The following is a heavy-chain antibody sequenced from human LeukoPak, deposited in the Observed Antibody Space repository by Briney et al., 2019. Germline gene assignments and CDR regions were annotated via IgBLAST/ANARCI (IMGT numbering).Heavy chain of an antibody. V-gene: IGHV3-23*01. CDR3: ARSIVGATPFDR. J-gene: IGHJ5*02. Sequence: GGSLRLSRAPSALTFSIYAMSWVRQAPGKWRGWVSEISGSGCSTYDADSVNGRFTISRDKSKNTLYLQMNSLRAEDTAVYYCARSIVGATPFDRWGQGTLVTVSS. CDR2: ISGSGCST. D-gene: IGHD1-26*01. CDR1: ALTFSIYA.